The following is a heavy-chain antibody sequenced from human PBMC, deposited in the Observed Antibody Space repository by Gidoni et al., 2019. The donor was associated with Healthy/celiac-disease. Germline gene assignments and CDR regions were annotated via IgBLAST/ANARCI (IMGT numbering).Heavy chain of an antibody. V-gene: IGHV4-39*07. CDR3: ARDRVDLDYFDY. D-gene: IGHD5-12*01. Sequence: QLQLQESGPGLVKPSETLSLTCTVSGGSISSSSYYWGWIRQPPGKGLEWIGSIYYSGSTYYNPSLKSRVTISVDTSKNQFSLKLSSVTAADTAVYYCARDRVDLDYFDYWGQGTLVTVSS. CDR1: GGSISSSSYY. J-gene: IGHJ4*02. CDR2: IYYSGST.